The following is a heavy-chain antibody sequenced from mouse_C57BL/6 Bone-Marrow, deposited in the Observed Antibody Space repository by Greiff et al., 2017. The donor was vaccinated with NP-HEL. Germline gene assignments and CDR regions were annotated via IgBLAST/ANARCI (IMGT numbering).Heavy chain of an antibody. CDR2: INSDGGST. J-gene: IGHJ2*01. D-gene: IGHD2-5*01. V-gene: IGHV5-2*03. CDR1: EYEFPSHD. CDR3: ARPPAYYSNSYYFDY. Sequence: EVKLVESGGGLVQPGESLKLSCESNEYEFPSHDMSWVRKTPEKRLELVAAINSDGGSTYYPDTMERRFIISRDNTKKTLYLQMSSLRSEDTALYYCARPPAYYSNSYYFDYWGQGTTLTVSS.